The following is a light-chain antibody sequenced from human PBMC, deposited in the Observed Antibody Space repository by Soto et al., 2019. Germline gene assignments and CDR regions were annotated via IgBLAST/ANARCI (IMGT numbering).Light chain of an antibody. CDR2: GAS. V-gene: IGKV3-20*01. CDR1: QSVSSNF. J-gene: IGKJ1*01. CDR3: HQYGSSPRT. Sequence: EIVLTQSPGTLSLSPGDRATLSCRASQSVSSNFLAWYQQKPGQAPRLLIYGASIRATGIPDRFSGSGSGTVFTLTIRRLGPEDFAMYFCHQYGSSPRTFGQGTKGEIK.